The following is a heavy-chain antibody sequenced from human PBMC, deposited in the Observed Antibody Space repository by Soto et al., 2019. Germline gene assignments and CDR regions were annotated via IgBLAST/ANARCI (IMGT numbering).Heavy chain of an antibody. V-gene: IGHV1-24*01. J-gene: IGHJ3*02. D-gene: IGHD6-19*01. Sequence: VSVKVSCKVSGYTLTELSMHWVRQDPGKGLEWMGGFDPEDGETVYAQKFQGRVTMTEDTSTDTAYMELSSLRSEDTAVYSCAPNIGGWYPDAFDIWGQGTMVTVSS. CDR3: APNIGGWYPDAFDI. CDR1: GYTLTELS. CDR2: FDPEDGET.